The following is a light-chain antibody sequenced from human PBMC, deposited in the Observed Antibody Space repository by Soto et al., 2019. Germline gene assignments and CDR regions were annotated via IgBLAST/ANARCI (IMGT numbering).Light chain of an antibody. J-gene: IGKJ1*01. CDR2: GAS. Sequence: EIVVTQSRSALSGSPVERCTLSCRASQSVSSNLAWYQQKPGQAPRLLIYGASTRATGIPARFSGSGSGTEFTLTISSLQSEDFAVYYCQQYNNWPPRWTFGQGTKVDIK. CDR3: QQYNNWPPRWT. CDR1: QSVSSN. V-gene: IGKV3-15*01.